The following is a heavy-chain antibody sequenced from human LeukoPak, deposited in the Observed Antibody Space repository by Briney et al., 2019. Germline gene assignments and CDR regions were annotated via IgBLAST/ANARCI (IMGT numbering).Heavy chain of an antibody. V-gene: IGHV4-61*02. CDR1: GGSINSGSYF. Sequence: SETLSLTCTVSGGSINSGSYFWIWVRQPAGKGLEWIGRIYTSGSTNYNPSLNSRGTISVDTSKNQFSLKLSSVTAADTAVYYCARNSGSYSNYFDYWGQGTLVTVSS. CDR2: IYTSGST. J-gene: IGHJ4*02. D-gene: IGHD1-26*01. CDR3: ARNSGSYSNYFDY.